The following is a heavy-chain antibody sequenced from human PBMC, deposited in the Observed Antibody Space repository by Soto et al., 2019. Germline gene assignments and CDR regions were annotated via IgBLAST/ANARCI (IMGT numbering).Heavy chain of an antibody. CDR2: ISAYNGNT. CDR3: ARKGCGGAGSRDRYYYYDWDV. D-gene: IGHD2-21*01. CDR1: GYTFTSYG. Sequence: ASVKVSCKASGYTFTSYGISWVRQAPGQGLEWMGWISAYNGNTNYAQKLQGRVTMTTDTSTSTAYMELRSLRSDDTAVDDCARKGCGGAGSRDRYYYYDWDVWGKGPTDTVPS. J-gene: IGHJ6*03. V-gene: IGHV1-18*01.